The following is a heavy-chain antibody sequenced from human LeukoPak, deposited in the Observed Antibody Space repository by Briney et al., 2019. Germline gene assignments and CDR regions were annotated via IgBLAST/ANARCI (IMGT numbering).Heavy chain of an antibody. CDR2: ISGGSSTI. J-gene: IGHJ4*02. CDR3: ARAYGYNYGVDY. CDR1: GFTFGTFS. V-gene: IGHV3-48*01. Sequence: GGSLRLSCAASGFTFGTFSMNWVRQAPGKGLEWVSYISGGSSTIYFADSVKGRFTISRDNAKNSLYLQMNSLRAEDTAEYYCARAYGYNYGVDYWGQGTLVTVSS. D-gene: IGHD5-18*01.